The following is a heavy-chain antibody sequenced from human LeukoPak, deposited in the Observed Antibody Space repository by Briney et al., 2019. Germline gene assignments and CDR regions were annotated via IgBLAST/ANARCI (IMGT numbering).Heavy chain of an antibody. CDR1: GFTFSSYA. V-gene: IGHV3-30-3*01. D-gene: IGHD6-19*01. CDR3: ARPSVAGIPGPFDY. Sequence: GGSLRLSCAASGFTFSSYAMHWVRQAPGKGLEWVAVISYDGSNKYYADSVKGRFTISRDNSKNTLYLQMNSLRAEDTAVYYCARPSVAGIPGPFDYWGQGTLVTVSS. J-gene: IGHJ4*02. CDR2: ISYDGSNK.